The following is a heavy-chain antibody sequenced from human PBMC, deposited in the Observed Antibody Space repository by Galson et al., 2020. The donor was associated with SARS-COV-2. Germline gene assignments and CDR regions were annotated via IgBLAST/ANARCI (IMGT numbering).Heavy chain of an antibody. Sequence: SGPTLVKPTQTLTLTCTFSGFSLSTSGVGVGWIRQPPGKALEWLALIYWNDDKRYSPSLKSRLTITKDTSKNQVVLTMTNMDPVDTATYYCAHKVSGAAAGTRRRAYYYYGMDVWGQGTTVTVSS. CDR2: IYWNDDK. CDR3: AHKVSGAAAGTRRRAYYYYGMDV. V-gene: IGHV2-5*01. CDR1: GFSLSTSGVG. J-gene: IGHJ6*02. D-gene: IGHD6-13*01.